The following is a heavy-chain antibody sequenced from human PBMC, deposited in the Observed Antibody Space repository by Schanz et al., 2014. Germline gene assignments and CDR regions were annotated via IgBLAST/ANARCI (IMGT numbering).Heavy chain of an antibody. J-gene: IGHJ4*02. CDR1: EFTFSTDA. CDR3: VRVSFADPRLYRGMDRDIDY. D-gene: IGHD5-18*01. V-gene: IGHV3-23*01. CDR2: IGVDGTTT. Sequence: DVHLLESGGGLVQPGGSLRLSCAASEFTFSTDAMSWVRQAPGKGLEWLSVIGVDGTTTYYADSVKGRFTMSRDNAKNSVFLQMNSLRAEDTAVYYCVRVSFADPRLYRGMDRDIDYWGQGTLVTVSS.